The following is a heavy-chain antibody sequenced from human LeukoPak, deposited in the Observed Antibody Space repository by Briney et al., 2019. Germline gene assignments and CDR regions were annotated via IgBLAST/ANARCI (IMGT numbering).Heavy chain of an antibody. CDR3: ARGAPWRLNTPLDYFDY. Sequence: GGSLRLSCAASGFTVSNNYMSWVRQAPEKGLEWVSVIYSGGSTYYADSVKGRFTISRDNSKNTLYLQMSSLRAEDTAVYYCARGAPWRLNTPLDYFDYWGQGTLVTVSS. CDR1: GFTVSNNY. D-gene: IGHD4/OR15-4a*01. V-gene: IGHV3-53*01. CDR2: IYSGGST. J-gene: IGHJ4*02.